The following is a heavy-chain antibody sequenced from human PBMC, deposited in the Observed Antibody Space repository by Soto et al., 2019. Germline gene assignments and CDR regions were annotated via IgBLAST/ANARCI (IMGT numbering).Heavy chain of an antibody. CDR3: ARVSYEIFSDQKKLFSF. D-gene: IGHD3-10*01. CDR1: GVCFEDYT. Sequence: GGTLRLSCAASGVCFEDYTMHWVRQGPGKGPEWISLISWDGGITDYSDSVKGRFISSRDNSKNSLLLEMNSMTSEDAAMYFCARVSYEIFSDQKKLFSFRAQGSLVP. CDR2: ISWDGGIT. V-gene: IGHV3-43*01. J-gene: IGHJ4*02.